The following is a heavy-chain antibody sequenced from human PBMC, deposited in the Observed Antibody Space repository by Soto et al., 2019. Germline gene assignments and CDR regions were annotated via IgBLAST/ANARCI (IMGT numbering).Heavy chain of an antibody. Sequence: QVQLVQSGAEVRKPGASVKVSCKASGYIFTTFGIGWVRQAPGQGLEWMGWISAYNGNRNFAQNVRDRVTMTTDTSTTTAHMELRRLRSDDTAVYYCARDGGTGLDYWGQGTLVTVSS. V-gene: IGHV1-18*01. CDR1: GYIFTTFG. CDR3: ARDGGTGLDY. J-gene: IGHJ4*02. CDR2: ISAYNGNR. D-gene: IGHD1-1*01.